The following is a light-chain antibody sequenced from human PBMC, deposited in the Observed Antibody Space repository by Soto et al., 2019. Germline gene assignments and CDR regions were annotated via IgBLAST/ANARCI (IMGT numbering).Light chain of an antibody. CDR3: RQRSSWPLT. V-gene: IGKV3-11*01. Sequence: EIVLTPCQATLSLSPGERATLSCRASQSLTNYLAWYQQKPGQAPRLLIYDASNRATGIPARFSGSGSGTDFTLTISSLEPEEFAVYYCRQRSSWPLTFGGGTKVDIK. J-gene: IGKJ4*01. CDR2: DAS. CDR1: QSLTNY.